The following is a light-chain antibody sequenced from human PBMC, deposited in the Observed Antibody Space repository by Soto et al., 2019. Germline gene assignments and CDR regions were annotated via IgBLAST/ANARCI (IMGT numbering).Light chain of an antibody. CDR1: SSNIGGNS. CDR3: GSWDSSRSADV. V-gene: IGLV1-51*01. Sequence: QSVMTQPPSVSAAPGQKVTISCSGSSSNIGGNSVSWYQQLPGTAPKLLIYDDNKRPSGIPDRFSGSKSGTSATLGITGFQTGDEADYYCGSWDSSRSADVFGTGTKLTVL. CDR2: DDN. J-gene: IGLJ1*01.